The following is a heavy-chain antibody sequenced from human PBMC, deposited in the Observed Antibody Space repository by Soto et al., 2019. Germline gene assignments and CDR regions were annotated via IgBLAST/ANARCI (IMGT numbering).Heavy chain of an antibody. V-gene: IGHV3-74*01. J-gene: IGHJ5*02. CDR1: GFTFSSFW. CDR3: TRHGSGDYFLFDP. D-gene: IGHD4-17*01. Sequence: EVQLVESGGGLVHPGGSLRLSCAASGFTFSSFWMHWVRQAPGKGLVWVSRASPDGTSTSYADSVKGRFTISRDNAKNTLFMQMNSLRAEDTAVYYCTRHGSGDYFLFDPWGQGTLVTVSS. CDR2: ASPDGTST.